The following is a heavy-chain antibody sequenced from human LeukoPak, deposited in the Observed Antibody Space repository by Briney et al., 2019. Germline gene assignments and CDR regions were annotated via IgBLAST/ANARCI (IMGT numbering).Heavy chain of an antibody. Sequence: GASVKVSCQASGYTFTSYDISWVRQAPGHALEWMGWISAYNGNTNYAQQLQGRVTMTTDTSTSTAYMELKSLRSDDTAVYYCGVLRYFDWLPRYWGQVTLVTVSS. CDR3: GVLRYFDWLPRY. J-gene: IGHJ4*02. CDR2: ISAYNGNT. CDR1: GYTFTSYD. D-gene: IGHD3-9*01. V-gene: IGHV1-18*04.